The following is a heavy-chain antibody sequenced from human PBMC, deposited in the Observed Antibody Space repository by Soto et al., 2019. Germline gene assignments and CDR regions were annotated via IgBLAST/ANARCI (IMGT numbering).Heavy chain of an antibody. D-gene: IGHD2-8*01. V-gene: IGHV4-4*02. CDR2: IFHSGNT. CDR1: SGSIGTTNW. CDR3: ARRTWGMDV. Sequence: QVQLQESGPGLVKPSGTLSLTCAVSSGSIGTTNWWSWVRQTPGKGLEWIGEIFHSGNTYYNPSLASRVTISVDTSKNQFSLNLRSVTAADTVVYYCARRTWGMDVWGQRTTVTVSS. J-gene: IGHJ6*02.